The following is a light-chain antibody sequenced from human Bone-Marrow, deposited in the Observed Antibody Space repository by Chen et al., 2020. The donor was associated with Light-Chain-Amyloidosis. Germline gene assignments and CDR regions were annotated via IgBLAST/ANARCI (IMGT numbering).Light chain of an antibody. V-gene: IGLV3-25*03. CDR3: QSADSSGTYEVI. CDR1: DLPTKY. CDR2: RDT. Sequence: SYALPQPPPVSVSPRQTARITCSGDDLPTKYAYWYQQKPGQAPVLVIHRDTERPSGISERFSGSSSGTTATLTISGVQAEDEADYHCQSADSSGTYEVIFGGGTKLTVL. J-gene: IGLJ2*01.